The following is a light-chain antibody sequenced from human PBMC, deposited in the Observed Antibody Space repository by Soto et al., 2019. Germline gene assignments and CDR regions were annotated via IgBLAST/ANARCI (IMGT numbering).Light chain of an antibody. CDR1: QSISSW. J-gene: IGKJ1*01. CDR2: KAS. CDR3: QQFHSFSPT. Sequence: DIQMTQSPSTLSASVGDRVTITCRASQSISSWLAWYQQKPGKAPKLLIYKASSLESGVPSRFSGSGPGTEFTLTISSLQPDDFATYYCQQFHSFSPTFGQGTKVEIK. V-gene: IGKV1-5*03.